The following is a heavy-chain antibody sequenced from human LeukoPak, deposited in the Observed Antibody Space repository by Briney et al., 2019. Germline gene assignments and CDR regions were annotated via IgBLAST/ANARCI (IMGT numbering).Heavy chain of an antibody. V-gene: IGHV3-15*01. J-gene: IGHJ4*02. CDR1: GFTFSNAW. D-gene: IGHD3-3*01. CDR3: TTDPLLGM. Sequence: PGGSLRLSCAASGFTFSNAWMSWVRQAPGKGLEWVGRIKSKIDGGTADYAAPVKGRFTIARDDSKDTLYLQMSGLKTEDTAVYYCTTDPLLGMGGQGTLVTVSS. CDR2: IKSKIDGGTA.